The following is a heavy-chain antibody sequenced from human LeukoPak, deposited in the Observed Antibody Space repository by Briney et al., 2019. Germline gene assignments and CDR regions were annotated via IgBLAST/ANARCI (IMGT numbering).Heavy chain of an antibody. D-gene: IGHD2-8*02. J-gene: IGHJ4*02. CDR2: FSSLRPPAI. V-gene: IGHV3-11*01. CDR3: AGHARGSYLVY. CDR1: GFTFSDYH. Sequence: PGGSLSLPCAASGFTFSDYHMSCIRQAPGKALEWVSLFSSLRPPAISYGDSVEGRFTTSRDDGKNSLFLQMNSLRVEDTAMYYCAGHARGSYLVYWGQGILVTVSA.